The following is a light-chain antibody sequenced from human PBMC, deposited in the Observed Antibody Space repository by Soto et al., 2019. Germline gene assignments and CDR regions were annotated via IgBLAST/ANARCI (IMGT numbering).Light chain of an antibody. CDR3: SSFVGSPVV. V-gene: IGLV2-8*01. J-gene: IGLJ2*01. Sequence: QSALTQPPSASGYPGQSVTIPCTGTSSDVGDYNYVSWYQQHPGKVPKLIIYEVNKRPSGVPDRFSGSKSGNTASLTVSGLQAEDEADYYCSSFVGSPVVFGGGTKLTVL. CDR1: SSDVGDYNY. CDR2: EVN.